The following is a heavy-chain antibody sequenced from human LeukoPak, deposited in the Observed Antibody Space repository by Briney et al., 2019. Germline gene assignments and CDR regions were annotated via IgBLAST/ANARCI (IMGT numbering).Heavy chain of an antibody. CDR3: ARSISTVVTPYTY. V-gene: IGHV1-2*02. CDR2: INPNSGGT. D-gene: IGHD4-23*01. J-gene: IGHJ4*02. Sequence: GASVTVSCTASGYTFTGYYMHWVRQAPGQGLEWMGWINPNSGGTNYAQKFQGRVTMTRDTSISTAYMELSTVISDDTAVYYCARSISTVVTPYTYWGQGTLVTVSS. CDR1: GYTFTGYY.